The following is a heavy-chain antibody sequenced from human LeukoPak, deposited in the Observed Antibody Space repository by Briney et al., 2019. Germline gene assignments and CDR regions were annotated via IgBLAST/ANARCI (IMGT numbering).Heavy chain of an antibody. Sequence: GESLRISCKGSGYSFTSYWIGWVRQMPGKGLEWMGIIYPGDSDTRYSPSFQGQVTISADKSISTAYLQWSSLKASDTAVYYCARQGDCSSTSCYRYDAFDIWGQGTMVTVSS. CDR3: ARQGDCSSTSCYRYDAFDI. CDR2: IYPGDSDT. V-gene: IGHV5-51*01. CDR1: GYSFTSYW. D-gene: IGHD2-2*01. J-gene: IGHJ3*02.